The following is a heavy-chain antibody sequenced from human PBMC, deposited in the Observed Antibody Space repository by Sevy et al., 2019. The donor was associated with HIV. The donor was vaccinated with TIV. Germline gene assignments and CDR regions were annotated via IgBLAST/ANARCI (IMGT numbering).Heavy chain of an antibody. J-gene: IGHJ3*02. CDR1: GDSVSSNSPA. CDR2: TYYRSKWYN. CDR3: ARGWLRSGFDI. D-gene: IGHD5-12*01. V-gene: IGHV6-1*01. Sequence: QSQTLSLTCAISGDSVSSNSPAWNWIRQSPSRGLEWLGRTYYRSKWYNDYAVSVKSRITINPDTSKNQFSLQLNPVTPEDTAVYYCARGWLRSGFDIWGQGTMVTVSS.